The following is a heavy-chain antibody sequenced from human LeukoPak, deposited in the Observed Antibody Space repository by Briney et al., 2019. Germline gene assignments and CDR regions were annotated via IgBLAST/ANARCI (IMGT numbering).Heavy chain of an antibody. CDR3: ARVGGYCSSTSCYALYYYGMDV. J-gene: IGHJ6*02. V-gene: IGHV1-8*02. CDR1: GYSLSTYG. CDR2: MNPNSGNT. Sequence: GASVKVSCKAYGYSLSTYGFSWVRQATGQGLEWMGWMNPNSGNTGYAQKFQGRVTMTRNTSISTAYMELSSLRSEDTAVYYCARVGGYCSSTSCYALYYYGMDVWGQGTTVTVSS. D-gene: IGHD2-2*01.